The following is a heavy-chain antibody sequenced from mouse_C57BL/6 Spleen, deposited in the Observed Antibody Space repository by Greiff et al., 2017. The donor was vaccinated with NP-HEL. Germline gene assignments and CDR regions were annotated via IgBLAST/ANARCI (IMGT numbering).Heavy chain of an antibody. J-gene: IGHJ4*01. V-gene: IGHV1-4*01. D-gene: IGHD2-5*01. Sequence: VQLQQSGAELARPGASVKMSCKASGYTFTSYTMHWVKQRPGQGLEWIGYINPSSGYTKYNQKFKDKATLTADKSSSTAYMQLSSLTSEDSAVYYCARGEAYSKEAMDYWGQGTSVTVSS. CDR3: ARGEAYSKEAMDY. CDR2: INPSSGYT. CDR1: GYTFTSYT.